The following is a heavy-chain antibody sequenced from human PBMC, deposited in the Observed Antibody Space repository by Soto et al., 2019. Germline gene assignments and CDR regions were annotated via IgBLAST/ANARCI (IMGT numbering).Heavy chain of an antibody. CDR3: ARARSRTTGMDV. V-gene: IGHV4-59*01. CDR2: IYYSGST. CDR1: GGSISSYY. J-gene: IGHJ6*02. D-gene: IGHD1-1*01. Sequence: SETLSLTCTVSGGSISSYYWSWIRQPPGKGLEWIGYIYYSGSTNYNPSLKSRVTISVDTSKNQFSLKLSSVTAADTAVYYCARARSRTTGMDVWGQGTTVTVSS.